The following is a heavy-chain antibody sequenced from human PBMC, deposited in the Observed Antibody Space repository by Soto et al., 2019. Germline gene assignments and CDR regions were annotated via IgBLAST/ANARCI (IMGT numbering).Heavy chain of an antibody. J-gene: IGHJ4*02. Sequence: EVLLLESGGGLVQPGGSLRLSCAVSGLTFNNYAMSWVRQAPGKGLEWVSSVSSSGAGTYYADSVKGRFTISRDNSKNTLYLQMSSLRVEDTAVYYCAKRDYDSSGYYSTFDYWGQGTLVTVSS. CDR3: AKRDYDSSGYYSTFDY. CDR1: GLTFNNYA. CDR2: VSSSGAGT. V-gene: IGHV3-23*01. D-gene: IGHD3-22*01.